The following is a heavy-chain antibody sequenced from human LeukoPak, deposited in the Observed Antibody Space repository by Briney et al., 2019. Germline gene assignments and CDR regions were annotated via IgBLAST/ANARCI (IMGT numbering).Heavy chain of an antibody. V-gene: IGHV3-9*01. CDR2: ISWNSGSI. CDR1: GFTFDDYA. D-gene: IGHD3-16*01. CDR3: ARDNGGI. J-gene: IGHJ3*02. Sequence: PGGSLRLSCAASGFTFDDYAMHWVRQAPGKGLEWVSGISWNSGSIGYADSVKGRFTISRDNAKNSLYLQMNSLRAEDTAVYYCARDNGGIWGQGTMVTVSS.